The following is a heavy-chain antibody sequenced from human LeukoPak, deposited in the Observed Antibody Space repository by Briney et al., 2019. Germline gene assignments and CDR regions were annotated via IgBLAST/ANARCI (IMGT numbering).Heavy chain of an antibody. CDR3: ARNMMDAFDI. CDR2: IYYSGST. CDR1: GGSISSSSYY. D-gene: IGHD3-16*01. Sequence: SETLSLTCTVSGGSISSSSYYWGWIRQPPGKGLEWIGSIYYSGSTYYNPSLKSRVTISVDTSKNQFSLKLSSVTATDTAVYYCARNMMDAFDIWGQGTMVTVSS. J-gene: IGHJ3*02. V-gene: IGHV4-39*07.